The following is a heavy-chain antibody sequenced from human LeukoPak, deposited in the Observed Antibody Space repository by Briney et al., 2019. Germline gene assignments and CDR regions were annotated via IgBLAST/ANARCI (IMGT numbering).Heavy chain of an antibody. J-gene: IGHJ3*01. CDR2: IDTDGSTT. CDR1: GFTFDDYA. D-gene: IGHD1-26*01. Sequence: GGSLRLSCAASGFTFDDYAMHWVRQAPGKGLEWVSRIDTDGSTTTYADSVKGRFTISRDNAKNTLYLQMNSLRAEDTAVYYCARTIGSKNAFDLWGQGTMVTVSS. V-gene: IGHV3-74*01. CDR3: ARTIGSKNAFDL.